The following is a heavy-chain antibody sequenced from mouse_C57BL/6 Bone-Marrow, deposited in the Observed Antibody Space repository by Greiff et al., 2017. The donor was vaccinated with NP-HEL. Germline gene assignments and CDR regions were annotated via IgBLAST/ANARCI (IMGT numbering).Heavy chain of an antibody. D-gene: IGHD1-1*01. J-gene: IGHJ2*01. CDR1: GYTFTSYG. Sequence: QVQLKESGAELARPGASVKLSCKASGYTFTSYGISWVKQRTGQGLEWIGEIYPRSGNPYYNEKFKGKATLTADKSSSTAYMELRSLTSEDSAVYFCARDTVVATDYWGQGTTLTVSS. V-gene: IGHV1-81*01. CDR3: ARDTVVATDY. CDR2: IYPRSGNP.